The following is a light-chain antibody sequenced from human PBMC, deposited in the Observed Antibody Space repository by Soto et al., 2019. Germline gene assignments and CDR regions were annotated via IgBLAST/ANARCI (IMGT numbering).Light chain of an antibody. CDR2: GNI. J-gene: IGLJ1*01. Sequence: QSVLTQPPSVSGAPGQRVTISCTGSSSNIGANYDVHWYQHRPGTAPKLLIFGNINRPSGVPDRFSGSKSGTSASLAITGLQAEDEGDYYCQSYDSTLSARYVFGTGTKVTVL. CDR3: QSYDSTLSARYV. V-gene: IGLV1-40*01. CDR1: SSNIGANYD.